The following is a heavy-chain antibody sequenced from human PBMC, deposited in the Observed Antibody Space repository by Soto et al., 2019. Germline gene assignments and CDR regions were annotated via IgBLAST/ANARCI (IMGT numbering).Heavy chain of an antibody. V-gene: IGHV1-69*01. CDR3: ERVSPAHYYDSSGYYSPLDY. Sequence: QVQLVQSGAEVKKPGSSVKVSCKASGDTFSSYAINWVRQAPGQGLEWMGGIIPMFGTANYAQKFKGRVTITAGESTSTVYMELSSLRSEDTAVYYCERVSPAHYYDSSGYYSPLDYWGQGTLVTVSS. D-gene: IGHD3-22*01. CDR1: GDTFSSYA. CDR2: IIPMFGTA. J-gene: IGHJ4*02.